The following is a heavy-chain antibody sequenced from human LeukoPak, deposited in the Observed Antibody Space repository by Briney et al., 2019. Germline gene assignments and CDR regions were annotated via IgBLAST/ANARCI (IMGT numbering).Heavy chain of an antibody. Sequence: GGSLRLSCAASGFTFSIYTMNWVRQAPGKGLEWVSVLYTGGGTYYADSVKGRFTIPRDTSKNTLYLQMNSLRAEDTAVYYCGRGGNWFDPWGQGTLVTVSS. CDR2: LYTGGGT. CDR3: GRGGNWFDP. CDR1: GFTFSIYT. V-gene: IGHV3-53*01. J-gene: IGHJ5*02.